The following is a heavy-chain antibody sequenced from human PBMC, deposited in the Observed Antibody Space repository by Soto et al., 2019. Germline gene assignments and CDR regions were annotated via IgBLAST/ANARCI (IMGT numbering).Heavy chain of an antibody. D-gene: IGHD6-19*01. CDR1: GGSFSDHY. CDR3: ARGKAVAGTMGDYFDY. J-gene: IGHJ4*02. CDR2: INHSGST. V-gene: IGHV4-34*01. Sequence: TSETLSLTCAVYGGSFSDHYWSWIRQPPGKGLEWVGEINHSGSTNYNPSLKSRVTISVDTSKNQFSLKLSSVTAADTAVYYCARGKAVAGTMGDYFDYWGQGTLVTVSS.